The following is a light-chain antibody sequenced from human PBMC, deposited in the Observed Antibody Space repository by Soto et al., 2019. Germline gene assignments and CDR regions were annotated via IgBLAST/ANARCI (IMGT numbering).Light chain of an antibody. CDR2: AAY. V-gene: IGKV1-39*01. Sequence: DIQMTQSPSSLSASVGDRVTITCRARQSISNYLTWYQQKPGKAPKLLIYAAYSMQSGVPSRFSGSGSETDFTLTISSLQPDDSATYYCQQSFSPLWTFGQGTKVEVK. CDR3: QQSFSPLWT. CDR1: QSISNY. J-gene: IGKJ1*01.